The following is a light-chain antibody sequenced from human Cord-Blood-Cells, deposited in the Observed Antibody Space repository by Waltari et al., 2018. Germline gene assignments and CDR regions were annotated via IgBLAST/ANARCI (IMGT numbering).Light chain of an antibody. Sequence: SYVLTQPPSVSVAPGKPARITCGGNNIGSKSVHWYQQKPGQAPVLVIYYDSDRPSGIPERFSGSNSGNTATLTISRVEAGDEADYYCQVWDSSSDHNVVFGGGTKLTVL. J-gene: IGLJ2*01. CDR3: QVWDSSSDHNVV. V-gene: IGLV3-21*04. CDR2: YDS. CDR1: NIGSKS.